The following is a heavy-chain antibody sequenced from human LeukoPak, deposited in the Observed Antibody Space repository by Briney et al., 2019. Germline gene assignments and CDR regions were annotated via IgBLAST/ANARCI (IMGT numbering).Heavy chain of an antibody. J-gene: IGHJ3*02. Sequence: GGSLRLSCAASGFTFNTYSMNWVRQAPGKGLEWVSSISSSSSYIYYADSVKGRFTISRDNTKNSLSLQMNSLRAEDTAVYYCARGITMVRGVIINAFDIWGQGTMVTVSS. D-gene: IGHD3-10*01. CDR2: ISSSSSYI. CDR3: ARGITMVRGVIINAFDI. V-gene: IGHV3-21*01. CDR1: GFTFNTYS.